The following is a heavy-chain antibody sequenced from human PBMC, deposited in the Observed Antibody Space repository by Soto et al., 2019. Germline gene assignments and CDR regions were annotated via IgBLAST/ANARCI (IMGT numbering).Heavy chain of an antibody. CDR2: ISYDGSNK. CDR1: GFTFSSYG. D-gene: IGHD1-26*01. V-gene: IGHV3-30*18. CDR3: AKKVGAYDRDYYYYYYGMDV. J-gene: IGHJ6*02. Sequence: QVQLVESGGGVVQPGRSLRLSCAASGFTFSSYGMHWVRQAPGKGLEWVAVISYDGSNKYYADSVKGRFTISRDNSKNTLYLQMNSLRAEDTAVYYCAKKVGAYDRDYYYYYYGMDVWGQGTTVTVSS.